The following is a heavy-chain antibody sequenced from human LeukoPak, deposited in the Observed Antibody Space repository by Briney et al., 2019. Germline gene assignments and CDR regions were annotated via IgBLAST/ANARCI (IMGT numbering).Heavy chain of an antibody. J-gene: IGHJ4*02. CDR2: IYSGGST. CDR3: AGKSSSWCY. D-gene: IGHD6-13*01. V-gene: IGHV3-66*02. Sequence: HTGGSLRLSCAASGFTDSSNYMSWVRQAPGKGLGWVSVIYSGGSTYYADSVKGRFTISRDNSKNTLYLQMNSLRAEDTAVYYCAGKSSSWCYWGQGTLVTVSP. CDR1: GFTDSSNY.